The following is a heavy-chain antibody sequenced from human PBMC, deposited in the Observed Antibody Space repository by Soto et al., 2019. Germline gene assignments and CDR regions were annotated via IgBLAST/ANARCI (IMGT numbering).Heavy chain of an antibody. V-gene: IGHV3-74*01. D-gene: IGHD1-26*01. CDR1: GFTFSSYW. Sequence: GGSLRLSCAASGFTFSSYWMHWVRQAPGKGLVWVSRINSDGSSTSYADSVKGRFTISRDNAKNTLYLQMNSLRAEDTAVYYCVAGSWKWVGPFDYWGQGTLITVSS. CDR2: INSDGSST. J-gene: IGHJ4*02. CDR3: VAGSWKWVGPFDY.